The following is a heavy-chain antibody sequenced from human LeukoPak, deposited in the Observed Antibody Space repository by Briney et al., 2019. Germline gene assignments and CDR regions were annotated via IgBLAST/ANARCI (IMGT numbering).Heavy chain of an antibody. V-gene: IGHV3-21*06. CDR3: AREVTGYKSGQKYSWFDP. J-gene: IGHJ5*02. CDR2: ISTTGSDI. CDR1: GFTFSNFG. D-gene: IGHD6-19*01. Sequence: GGSLRLSCAASGFTFSNFGMSWVRQAPGKGLEWASSISTTGSDIYYADSVRGRFTISRDNAKNSLYLQMTSLRVENTAVYYCAREVTGYKSGQKYSWFDPWGQGTLVTVSS.